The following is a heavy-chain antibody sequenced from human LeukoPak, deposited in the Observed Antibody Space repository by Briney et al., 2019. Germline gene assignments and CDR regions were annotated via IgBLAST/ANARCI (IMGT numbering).Heavy chain of an antibody. J-gene: IGHJ5*02. CDR1: GFSFSDSW. Sequence: GGSLRLSCAASGFSFSDSWMTWVRQAPGKGLEWVANIEQYGSEKNYVDSVKGRFTISRDNAKNSLYLQMNILRAEDTAVYYCARGHGWFDPWGQGTLVTVSS. CDR2: IEQYGSEK. V-gene: IGHV3-7*05. CDR3: ARGHGWFDP.